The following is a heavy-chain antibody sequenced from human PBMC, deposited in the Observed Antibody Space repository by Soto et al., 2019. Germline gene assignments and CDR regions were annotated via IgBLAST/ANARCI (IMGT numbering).Heavy chain of an antibody. D-gene: IGHD6-13*01. J-gene: IGHJ3*02. Sequence: SVKVSCKASGGTFSSYASSWVRQAPGQGLEWMGGIIPIFGTANYAQKFQGRVTITADKSTSTAYMELSSLRSEDTAVYYCATEGKQIGRYAFDTLRRLTLFTI. CDR3: ATEGKQIGRYAFDT. CDR1: GGTFSSYA. V-gene: IGHV1-69*06. CDR2: IIPIFGTA.